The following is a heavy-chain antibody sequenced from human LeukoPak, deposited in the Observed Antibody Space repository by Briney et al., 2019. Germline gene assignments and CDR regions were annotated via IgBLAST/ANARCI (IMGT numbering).Heavy chain of an antibody. CDR3: ARAGRVIPAASMNDAFDI. CDR1: GGTFSSYA. CDR2: IIPIFGTA. J-gene: IGHJ3*02. Sequence: ASVKVSCKASGGTFSSYAISWVRQAPGQGLEWMGGIIPIFGTANYAQKFQGRVTITTDESTSTAYMELSSLRSEDTAVYYCARAGRVIPAASMNDAFDIWGQGTMVTVSS. D-gene: IGHD2-2*01. V-gene: IGHV1-69*05.